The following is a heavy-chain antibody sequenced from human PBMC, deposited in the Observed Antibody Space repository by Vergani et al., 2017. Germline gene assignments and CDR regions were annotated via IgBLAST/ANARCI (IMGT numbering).Heavy chain of an antibody. CDR3: AKTESYYDFWSGYYTSWFDP. D-gene: IGHD3-3*01. CDR2: IKQDGSEK. CDR1: GFTFSSYW. V-gene: IGHV3-7*01. J-gene: IGHJ5*02. Sequence: EVQLAESGGGLVQPGGSLRLSCAASGFTFSSYWMSWVRQAPGKGLEWVANIKQDGSEKYYVDSVKGRFTISRDNAKNSLYLQMNSLRAEDTAVYYCAKTESYYDFWSGYYTSWFDPWGQGTLVTVSS.